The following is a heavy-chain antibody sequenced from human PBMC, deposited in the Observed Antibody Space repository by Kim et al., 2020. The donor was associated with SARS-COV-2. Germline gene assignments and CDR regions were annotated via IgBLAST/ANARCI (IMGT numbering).Heavy chain of an antibody. V-gene: IGHV3-23*01. D-gene: IGHD5-12*01. J-gene: IGHJ4*02. CDR2: ISGSGGST. CDR3: AKGLKRISGYDPKGY. CDR1: GFTFSSYA. Sequence: GGSLRLSCAASGFTFSSYAMSWVRQAPGKGLEWVSAISGSGGSTYYADSVKGRFTISRDNSKNTLYLQMNSLRAEDTAVYYCAKGLKRISGYDPKGYWGQGTLVTVSS.